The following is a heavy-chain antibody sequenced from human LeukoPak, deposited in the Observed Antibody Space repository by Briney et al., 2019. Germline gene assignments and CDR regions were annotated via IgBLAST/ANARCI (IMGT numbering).Heavy chain of an antibody. CDR2: ISSYNGNT. CDR1: GYTFTYHG. D-gene: IGHD6-13*01. J-gene: IGHJ4*02. CDR3: ARDRASAGTGGAY. Sequence: GASVKVSCKASGYTFTYHGFSWVRQAPGQGLEWMGWISSYNGNTSYLEKFQGRPTMTTDTSTSTTYMELRSLTSDDTAVYYCARDRASAGTGGAYWGQGSLVTVSS. V-gene: IGHV1-18*01.